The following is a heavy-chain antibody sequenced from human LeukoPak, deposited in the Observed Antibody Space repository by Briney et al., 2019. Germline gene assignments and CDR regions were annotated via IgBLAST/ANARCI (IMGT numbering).Heavy chain of an antibody. V-gene: IGHV3-53*01. Sequence: PGGSLRLSCAASGFTVSSNYMSWVRQAPGKGLEWVSVIYSGGSTYYADSVKGRFTISRDKSKNTLYLQMNSLRAEDTAVYYCARHSGRWLHSDYWGQGTLVTVSS. CDR1: GFTVSSNY. CDR2: IYSGGST. D-gene: IGHD5-24*01. CDR3: ARHSGRWLHSDY. J-gene: IGHJ4*02.